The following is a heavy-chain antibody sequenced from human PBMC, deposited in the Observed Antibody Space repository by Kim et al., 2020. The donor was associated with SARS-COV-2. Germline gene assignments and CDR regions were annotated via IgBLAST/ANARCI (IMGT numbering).Heavy chain of an antibody. Sequence: SQTLSLTCAISGDSVSTSSAAWTWIRQSPSRGPEWLGRTYYRSQWFYDYALSVKSRITINPDTSSNQLSLQLNSVTPEDTAVYYCVREGTNSFDYWGQGTLVIVSS. D-gene: IGHD3-10*01. V-gene: IGHV6-1*01. J-gene: IGHJ4*02. CDR3: VREGTNSFDY. CDR2: TYYRSQWFY. CDR1: GDSVSTSSAA.